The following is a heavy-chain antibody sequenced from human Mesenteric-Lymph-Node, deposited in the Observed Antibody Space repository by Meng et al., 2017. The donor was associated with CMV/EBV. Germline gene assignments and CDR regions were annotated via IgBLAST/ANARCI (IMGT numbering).Heavy chain of an antibody. D-gene: IGHD6-6*01. CDR2: IYYSGTT. CDR3: VRLSRQLDRSTHVDY. V-gene: IGHV4-39*01. Sequence: SETLSLTCTVSGGSISSSSYYWGWIRQPPGKGLEWIGSIYYSGTTYYNPSLKSRVTISVDTSKNQFSLRLSSVTAADTAVYYCVRLSRQLDRSTHVDYWGQGTLVTVSS. J-gene: IGHJ4*02. CDR1: GGSISSSSYY.